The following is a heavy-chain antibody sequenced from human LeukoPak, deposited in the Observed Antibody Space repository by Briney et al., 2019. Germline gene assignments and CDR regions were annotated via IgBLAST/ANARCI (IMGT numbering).Heavy chain of an antibody. CDR2: INPNSGGT. D-gene: IGHD2-15*01. Sequence: ASVKVSCKASGYTFTGYYMHWVRQAPGQGLEWMGWINPNSGGTNYAQKFQGRVTMTRDTSISTAYMELRSLRSDDTAVYYCARVVHCSGGSCYPPYYYYYGMDVWGQGTTVTVSS. CDR3: ARVVHCSGGSCYPPYYYYYGMDV. V-gene: IGHV1-2*02. J-gene: IGHJ6*02. CDR1: GYTFTGYY.